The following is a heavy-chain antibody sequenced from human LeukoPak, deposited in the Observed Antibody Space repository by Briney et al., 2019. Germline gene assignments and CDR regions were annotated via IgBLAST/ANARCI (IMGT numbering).Heavy chain of an antibody. V-gene: IGHV4-39*07. J-gene: IGHJ4*02. CDR3: ARGHYDSSGYYNDY. Sequence: SETLSLTCTVSGGSISSSSYYWGWIRQPPGKGLEWIGEINHSGSTNYNPSLKSRVTISVDTSKNQFSLKLSSVTAADTAVYYCARGHYDSSGYYNDYWGQGTLVTVSS. D-gene: IGHD3-22*01. CDR2: INHSGST. CDR1: GGSISSSSYY.